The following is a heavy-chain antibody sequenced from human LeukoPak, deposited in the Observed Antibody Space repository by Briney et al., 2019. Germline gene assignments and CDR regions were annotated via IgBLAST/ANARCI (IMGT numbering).Heavy chain of an antibody. D-gene: IGHD3-3*01. CDR3: ARRKFVRFLELFRLDY. CDR1: GGSFSGYY. J-gene: IGHJ4*02. V-gene: IGHV4-34*01. CDR2: INHSGST. Sequence: SETLSLTCAVYGGSFSGYYWSWIRQPPGKGLEWIGEINHSGSTNYNPSLKSRVTISVDTSKNQFSLKLSSVTAADTAVYYCARRKFVRFLELFRLDYWGQGTLVTVSS.